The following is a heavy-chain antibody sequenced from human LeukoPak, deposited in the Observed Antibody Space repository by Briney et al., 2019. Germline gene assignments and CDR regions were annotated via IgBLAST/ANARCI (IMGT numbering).Heavy chain of an antibody. Sequence: SETLSLTCTVSGGSINTYYWSWIRQAPGKGLEWIGFVSSSGSTYYNPSLKSRVTISVDTSKNQFSVKLKSVTPADTDVYYCASEQQVALQSGHDYYYGMDVWGQGTTVTVSS. D-gene: IGHD6-6*01. CDR2: VSSSGST. CDR3: ASEQQVALQSGHDYYYGMDV. CDR1: GGSINTYY. V-gene: IGHV4-59*01. J-gene: IGHJ6*02.